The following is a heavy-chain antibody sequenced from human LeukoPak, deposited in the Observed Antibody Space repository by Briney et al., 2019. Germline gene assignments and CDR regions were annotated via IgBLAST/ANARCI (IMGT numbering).Heavy chain of an antibody. V-gene: IGHV3-48*03. J-gene: IGHJ4*02. CDR2: ISSSGSTI. CDR1: GFTFSSYE. CDR3: ARSNYYDSSGYYFRGGVHFDY. D-gene: IGHD3-22*01. Sequence: GGSLRLSCAASGFTFSSYEMNWVRQAPGKGLEWVSYISSSGSTIYYADSVKGRFTISRDNAKNSLYLQMNSLRAEDTAVYYCARSNYYDSSGYYFRGGVHFDYWGQGTLVTVSS.